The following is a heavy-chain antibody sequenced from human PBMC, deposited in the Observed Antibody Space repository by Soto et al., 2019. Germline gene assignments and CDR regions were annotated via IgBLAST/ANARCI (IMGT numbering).Heavy chain of an antibody. CDR1: GITFSNYA. J-gene: IGHJ2*01. D-gene: IGHD7-27*01. CDR3: AKRPLNWGRWYFDL. CDR2: ISDSGSFT. Sequence: EVQLLESGGGLVQPGGSLRLSCAASGITFSNYAMTWVRQAPGKGLEGVSVISDSGSFTFYADSVKGRFTISRDNSGGTLYLQMNSLRAEDTAIYYCAKRPLNWGRWYFDLWGRGTLVTVSS. V-gene: IGHV3-23*01.